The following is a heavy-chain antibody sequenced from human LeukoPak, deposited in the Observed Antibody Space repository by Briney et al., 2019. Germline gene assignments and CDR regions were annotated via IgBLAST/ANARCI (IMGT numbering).Heavy chain of an antibody. CDR1: GGSISSYY. D-gene: IGHD1-26*01. CDR2: IYTSGST. Sequence: ASETLSLTCTVAGGSISSYYWSWMRQPAGKGLEWIGRIYTSGSTNYNPSLKSRVTMSVDTSKNQFSRKLSSVTAADTAVYYCARDSGSYSAYYYGMDVWGQGTTVTVSS. J-gene: IGHJ6*02. V-gene: IGHV4-4*07. CDR3: ARDSGSYSAYYYGMDV.